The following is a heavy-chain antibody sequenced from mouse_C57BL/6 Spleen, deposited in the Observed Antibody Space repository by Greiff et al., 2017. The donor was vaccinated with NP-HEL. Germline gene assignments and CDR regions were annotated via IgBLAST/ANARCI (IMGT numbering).Heavy chain of an antibody. CDR3: ARSSYLFYAMDY. D-gene: IGHD1-1*01. Sequence: EVQLQESGAELVKPGASVKLSCTASGFNIKDYYMHWVKQRTEQGLEWIGRIDPEDGETKYAPKFQGKATITADTSSTTSYLQIISLTSEDTAVYYCARSSYLFYAMDYWGQGTSVTVSS. CDR1: GFNIKDYY. CDR2: IDPEDGET. J-gene: IGHJ4*01. V-gene: IGHV14-2*01.